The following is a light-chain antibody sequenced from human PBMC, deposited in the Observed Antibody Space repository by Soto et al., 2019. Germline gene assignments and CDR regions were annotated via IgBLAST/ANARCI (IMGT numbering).Light chain of an antibody. CDR2: EIS. J-gene: IGLJ1*01. V-gene: IGLV2-14*03. CDR3: CSYASSSTLYV. Sequence: QSVLTQPASMSGSPGQSITISCTGTSGDVGGYNYASWYQQHPGKAPKLMIYEISNRPSGVSNRFSGSKSGNTASLTISGLQAEDEADYYCCSYASSSTLYVFGTGTKVTVL. CDR1: SGDVGGYNY.